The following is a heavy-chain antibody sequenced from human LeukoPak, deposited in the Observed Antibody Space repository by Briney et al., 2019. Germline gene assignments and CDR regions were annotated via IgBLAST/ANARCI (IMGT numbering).Heavy chain of an antibody. V-gene: IGHV3-23*01. Sequence: GGSLRLSCTASGFTFSAYAMMWVRQAPGKGPEWVSAIRGGGGSEFYADPVKGRFTISRDNSKDTLFLQMNNLRPEDTAVYYCGRDHNGDYIGAFDMWGPETMVTVSS. CDR1: GFTFSAYA. D-gene: IGHD4-17*01. CDR3: GRDHNGDYIGAFDM. J-gene: IGHJ3*02. CDR2: IRGGGGSE.